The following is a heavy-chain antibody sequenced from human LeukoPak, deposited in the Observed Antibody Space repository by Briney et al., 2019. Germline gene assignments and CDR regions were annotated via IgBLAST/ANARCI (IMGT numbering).Heavy chain of an antibody. Sequence: SETLSLTCTVSGGSISSDSYYWGWIRQPPGKGLEWIGSIYSGGSTYYNPSLKSRVITSVDTSKNQFSLKVSSVTAADTAVYYCARQQIAAARFDDWGQGTLATVSS. CDR2: IYSGGST. CDR3: ARQQIAAARFDD. D-gene: IGHD6-13*01. J-gene: IGHJ4*02. V-gene: IGHV4-39*01. CDR1: GGSISSDSYY.